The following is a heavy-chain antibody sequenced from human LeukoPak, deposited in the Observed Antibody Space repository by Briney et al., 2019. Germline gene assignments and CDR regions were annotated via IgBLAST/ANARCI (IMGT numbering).Heavy chain of an antibody. D-gene: IGHD6-13*01. Sequence: ASVKVSCKASGYSFTGYYMHWVRQAPGQGLEWMGWINPNSGGTNYAQKFQGRVTMTRDTSISTAYMELSRLRSDDTAVYYCARVADSSSWCFDYWGQGTLVTVSS. CDR3: ARVADSSSWCFDY. V-gene: IGHV1-2*02. CDR1: GYSFTGYY. CDR2: INPNSGGT. J-gene: IGHJ4*02.